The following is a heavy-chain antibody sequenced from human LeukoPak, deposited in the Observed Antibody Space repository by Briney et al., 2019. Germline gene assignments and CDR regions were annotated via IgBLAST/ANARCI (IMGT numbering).Heavy chain of an antibody. CDR1: GITLSNYG. V-gene: IGHV3-23*01. Sequence: GGSLRLSCAVSGITLSNYGMSWVRQAPGKGLEWDAGLSGSGGGTNYADSVQGRFTISRDNPKNTLYLQMNSLRAEDTAVHFCAKRGVVIRVFLVGFHKEAYYFDSWGQGALVTVSS. D-gene: IGHD3-10*01. J-gene: IGHJ4*02. CDR2: LSGSGGGT. CDR3: AKRGVVIRVFLVGFHKEAYYFDS.